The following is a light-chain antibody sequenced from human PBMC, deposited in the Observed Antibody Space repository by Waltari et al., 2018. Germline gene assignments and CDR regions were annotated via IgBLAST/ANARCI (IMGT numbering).Light chain of an antibody. V-gene: IGKV1-5*03. CDR3: QQYNSYST. J-gene: IGKJ1*01. CDR1: QSISSW. CDR2: QAS. Sequence: DIQMTQSPSTLSASVGDRVTITCRASQSISSWLAWYQQKPGKAPKLLSYQASSLESGVPSRFSGSGSGTEFTLTISSLQPDDFATYYCQQYNSYSTFGQGTKVEIK.